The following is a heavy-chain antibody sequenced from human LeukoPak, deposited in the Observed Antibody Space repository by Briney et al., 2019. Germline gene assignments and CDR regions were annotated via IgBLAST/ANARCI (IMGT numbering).Heavy chain of an antibody. J-gene: IGHJ4*02. V-gene: IGHV3-23*01. CDR2: IGGSGDNA. CDR3: ARDHSSSWYFDY. D-gene: IGHD6-13*01. CDR1: GFTFSSYA. Sequence: GGSLRLSCAASGFTFSSYAMSWVRQAPGKGLEWVSAIGGSGDNAYYADSVKGRFTISRDKSKNTLYLQMNSLRAEDTAVYYCARDHSSSWYFDYWGQGTLVTVSS.